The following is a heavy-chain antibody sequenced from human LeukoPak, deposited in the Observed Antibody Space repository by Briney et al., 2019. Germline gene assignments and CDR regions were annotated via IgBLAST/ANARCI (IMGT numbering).Heavy chain of an antibody. J-gene: IGHJ5*02. CDR2: INSDGSTT. Sequence: GGSLRLSGAASGFTLSSYWMHWVRKAPGKGLVWVSRINSDGSTTNYADSVQGRFSISRDNAKNTLYLQMNSLRAEDTAVYYCARGSSGYSTTWGQGTLVTVSS. D-gene: IGHD6-13*01. CDR3: ARGSSGYSTT. CDR1: GFTLSSYW. V-gene: IGHV3-74*01.